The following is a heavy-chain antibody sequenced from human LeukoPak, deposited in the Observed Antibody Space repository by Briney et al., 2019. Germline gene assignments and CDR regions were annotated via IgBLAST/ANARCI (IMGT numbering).Heavy chain of an antibody. CDR1: GFAFSSYD. Sequence: QPGGYLRRSCAASGFAFSSYDMHWVPQAPGKGLEWVAVISYDGSHQYYIDSVRGRFTISRDNSKNRLFLQMNSLGPEDTAVYYCAKDVAVAGLADSWGQGILVTVSS. CDR2: ISYDGSHQ. D-gene: IGHD6-19*01. J-gene: IGHJ4*02. V-gene: IGHV3-30*18. CDR3: AKDVAVAGLADS.